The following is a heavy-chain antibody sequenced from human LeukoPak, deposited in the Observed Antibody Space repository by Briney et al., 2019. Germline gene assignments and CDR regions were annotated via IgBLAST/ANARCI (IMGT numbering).Heavy chain of an antibody. CDR3: AKAGYCGGDCYSSFY. V-gene: IGHV3-23*01. D-gene: IGHD2-21*02. Sequence: GGSLRLSCAASGFTFSSYAMSWVRQAPGKGLEWVSAISGGGGSTYYADSVKGRFTISRDNTKNTLYLQMNSLRAEDTAVYYCAKAGYCGGDCYSSFYWGQGTLVTVSS. CDR1: GFTFSSYA. CDR2: ISGGGGST. J-gene: IGHJ4*02.